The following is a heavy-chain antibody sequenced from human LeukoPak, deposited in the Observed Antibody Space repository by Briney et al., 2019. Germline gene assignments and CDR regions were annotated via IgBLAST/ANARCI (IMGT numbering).Heavy chain of an antibody. CDR1: GFTFNTYT. D-gene: IGHD6-13*01. CDR3: ARGYNHQIAAANDY. V-gene: IGHV3-48*01. CDR2: ISSTSTFT. Sequence: PGGSLRLSCAASGFTFNTYTFNWVRQAPVKGLEWVAFISSTSTFTYYADSVKGRFTISRDNAKNSLFLQMNSLRVEDTAIYYCARGYNHQIAAANDYWGQGALVTVSS. J-gene: IGHJ4*02.